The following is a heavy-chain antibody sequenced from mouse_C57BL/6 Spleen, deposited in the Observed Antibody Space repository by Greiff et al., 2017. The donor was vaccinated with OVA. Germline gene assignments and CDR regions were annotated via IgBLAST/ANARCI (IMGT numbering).Heavy chain of an antibody. J-gene: IGHJ2*01. CDR1: GYAFSSSW. D-gene: IGHD1-1*01. CDR2: IYPGDGDT. Sequence: LVESGPELVKPGASVKISCKASGYAFSSSWMNWVKQRPGKGLEWIGRIYPGDGDTNYNGKFKGKATLTADKSSSTAYMQLSSLTSEDSAVYFCARHGSSYGYFDYWGQGTTLTVSS. V-gene: IGHV1-82*01. CDR3: ARHGSSYGYFDY.